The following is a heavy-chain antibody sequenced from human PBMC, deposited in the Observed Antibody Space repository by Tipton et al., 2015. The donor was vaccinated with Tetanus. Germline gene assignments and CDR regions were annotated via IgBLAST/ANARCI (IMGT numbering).Heavy chain of an antibody. J-gene: IGHJ4*02. V-gene: IGHV4-34*01. Sequence: LRLSCAVYGASFSDYYWSWIRQAPGKGLEWIGEINHGGGSNYNPSLKSRVTFSLDTSKNHFSLRLSSVTAADTAVYYCARFSLHYCSSLTCWDVDSWSQRTLVTVSS. CDR1: GASFSDYY. CDR2: INHGGGS. D-gene: IGHD2-15*01. CDR3: ARFSLHYCSSLTCWDVDS.